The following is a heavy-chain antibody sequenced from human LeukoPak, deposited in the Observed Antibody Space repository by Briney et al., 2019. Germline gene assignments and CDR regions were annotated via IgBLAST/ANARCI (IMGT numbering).Heavy chain of an antibody. Sequence: GRSLRLSWAASGFTFDDYAMHWVRQAPGKGLEGVSGINLNSDRIGYADSVKGRFTISRDNDKNSLYLQMNSLRAEDTALYYCAKDSSSSPYYGMDVWGQGTTVTVSS. D-gene: IGHD6-6*01. CDR3: AKDSSSSPYYGMDV. V-gene: IGHV3-9*01. CDR2: INLNSDRI. J-gene: IGHJ6*02. CDR1: GFTFDDYA.